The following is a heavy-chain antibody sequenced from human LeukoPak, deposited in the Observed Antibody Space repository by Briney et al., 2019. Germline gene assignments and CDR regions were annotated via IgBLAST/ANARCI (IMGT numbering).Heavy chain of an antibody. J-gene: IGHJ3*02. Sequence: GGSLRLSCAASGFTFSSYAMSWVRQAPGKGLEWVSAISGSGGSTYYADSVKGRFTISRDNSKNTLYLQMNSLRAEDTAVYYCAEGGSYAQDAFDIWGQGTMVTVSS. D-gene: IGHD1-26*01. CDR2: ISGSGGST. CDR3: AEGGSYAQDAFDI. V-gene: IGHV3-23*01. CDR1: GFTFSSYA.